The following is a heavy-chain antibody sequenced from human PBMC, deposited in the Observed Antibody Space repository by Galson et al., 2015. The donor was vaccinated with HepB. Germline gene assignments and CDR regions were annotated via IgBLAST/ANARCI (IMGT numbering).Heavy chain of an antibody. Sequence: PALVKPTQTLTLTCTFSGFSLSTSGVGVGWIRQPPGKALEWLALIYWNDDKRYSPSLKSRLTITKDTSKNQVVLTMTNMDPVDTATYYCAHTPYSSSWYSWRPIVPGAGRDWYFDLWGRGTLVTVSS. V-gene: IGHV2-5*01. CDR1: GFSLSTSGVG. D-gene: IGHD6-13*01. J-gene: IGHJ2*01. CDR2: IYWNDDK. CDR3: AHTPYSSSWYSWRPIVPGAGRDWYFDL.